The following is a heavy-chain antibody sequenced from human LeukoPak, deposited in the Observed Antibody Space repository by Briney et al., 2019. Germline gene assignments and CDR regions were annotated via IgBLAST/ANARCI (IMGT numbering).Heavy chain of an antibody. Sequence: GGSLRLSCAASGFTVSSNYMSWVRQAPGKGLEWVSVIYSGGSTYYADSVKSRFTISRDNSKNTLYLQMNSLRAEDTAVYYCARRGDGYNLYYFDYWGQGTLVTVSS. CDR1: GFTVSSNY. V-gene: IGHV3-53*01. CDR3: ARRGDGYNLYYFDY. J-gene: IGHJ4*02. D-gene: IGHD5-24*01. CDR2: IYSGGST.